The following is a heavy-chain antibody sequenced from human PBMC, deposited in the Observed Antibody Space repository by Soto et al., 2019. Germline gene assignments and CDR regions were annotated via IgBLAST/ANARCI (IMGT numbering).Heavy chain of an antibody. CDR2: IYWDDDK. CDR1: GFSLSTSGVG. V-gene: IGHV2-5*02. J-gene: IGHJ4*02. Sequence: SGPTLVNPTQSLTLTCTFSGFSLSTSGVGVGWIRQPPGKALEWLALIYWDDDKRYSPSLKSRLTITKDTSKNQVVLTMTNMDPVDTATYYCAHRRATIFWGASGENYFDYWGQGTLVTVPS. D-gene: IGHD3-9*01. CDR3: AHRRATIFWGASGENYFDY.